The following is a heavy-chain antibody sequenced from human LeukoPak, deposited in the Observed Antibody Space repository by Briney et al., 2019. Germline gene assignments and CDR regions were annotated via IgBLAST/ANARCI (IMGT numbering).Heavy chain of an antibody. J-gene: IGHJ3*02. CDR3: AKRYYYGSGDYPYDAFDI. CDR1: GFTFSTFY. D-gene: IGHD3-10*01. CDR2: ISYDGSSE. V-gene: IGHV3-30*18. Sequence: PGGSLRLSCAASGFTFSTFYMSWVRQAPGKGLEWVAVISYDGSSEYYADSVKGRFTISRDNSKNTLYLQMNSLRTEDTAIYYCAKRYYYGSGDYPYDAFDIWGQGTLVTVSS.